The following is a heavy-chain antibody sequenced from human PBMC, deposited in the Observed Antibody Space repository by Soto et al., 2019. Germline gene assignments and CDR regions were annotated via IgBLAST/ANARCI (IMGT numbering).Heavy chain of an antibody. Sequence: SETLSLTCAVYSWSFSDAYWTWIRQSPGKGLEWLGEITHGGGTKYNPSLKSRVVISADTSKSQFSLKLNSVTAADAATHYCAAVGLPASYHNSLDVWGQGTTVT. J-gene: IGHJ6*02. CDR2: ITHGGGT. V-gene: IGHV4-34*01. D-gene: IGHD2-2*01. CDR3: AAVGLPASYHNSLDV. CDR1: SWSFSDAY.